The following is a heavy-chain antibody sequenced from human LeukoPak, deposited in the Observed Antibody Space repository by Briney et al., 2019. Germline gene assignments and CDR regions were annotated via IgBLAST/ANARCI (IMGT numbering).Heavy chain of an antibody. D-gene: IGHD3-3*01. CDR1: EFTFSDYW. J-gene: IGHJ1*01. V-gene: IGHV3-74*01. CDR2: IKSDGSRI. CDR3: AFLPPGH. Sequence: GGSLRLSCAASEFTFSDYWMDWVRQAPGKGLVWVSRIKSDGSRITYADSVRGRFTISRDNAKNTLYLQMNSLRAEDTAVYYCAFLPPGHWGQGTLVTVSS.